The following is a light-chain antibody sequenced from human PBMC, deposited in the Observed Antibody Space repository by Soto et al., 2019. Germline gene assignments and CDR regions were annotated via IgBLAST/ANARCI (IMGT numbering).Light chain of an antibody. CDR1: QSVSSY. CDR2: DAS. J-gene: IGKJ4*01. CDR3: QQRSNWTLT. V-gene: IGKV3-11*01. Sequence: EIVLTQSPATLSLSPGERATLSCRASQSVSSYLAWYQQKPGQAPRLLIYDASNRTTGITARFSGSGSGTDFTLTIISLEPEDCAVYYCQQRSNWTLTFGRGTQVELK.